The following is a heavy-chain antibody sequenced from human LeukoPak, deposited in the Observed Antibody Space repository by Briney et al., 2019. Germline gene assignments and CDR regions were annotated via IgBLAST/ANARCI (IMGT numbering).Heavy chain of an antibody. D-gene: IGHD3-10*01. J-gene: IGHJ4*02. CDR3: ARDPGDYAPSGSYQDY. CDR1: GYTFTGYY. Sequence: GASVKVSCKASGYTFTGYYMHWVRQAPGQGLEWMGWINPNSGGTNYAQKFQGRVTMTRDTSISTAYMELSRLRSDDTAVYYCARDPGDYAPSGSYQDYWGQGTLVTVSS. V-gene: IGHV1-2*02. CDR2: INPNSGGT.